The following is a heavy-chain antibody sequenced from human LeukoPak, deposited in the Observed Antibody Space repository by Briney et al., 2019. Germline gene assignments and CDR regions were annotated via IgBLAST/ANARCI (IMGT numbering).Heavy chain of an antibody. J-gene: IGHJ4*02. D-gene: IGHD6-13*01. CDR3: ATQREAIAAAGTLDY. CDR1: GGSISSYY. CDR2: IYYSGST. V-gene: IGHV4-59*08. Sequence: PSETLSLTCTVSGGSISSYYWSWIRQPPGKGLECIGYIYYSGSTNYNPSLKSRVTISVDTSKNQFSLKLSSVTAADTAVYYCATQREAIAAAGTLDYWGQGTLVTVSS.